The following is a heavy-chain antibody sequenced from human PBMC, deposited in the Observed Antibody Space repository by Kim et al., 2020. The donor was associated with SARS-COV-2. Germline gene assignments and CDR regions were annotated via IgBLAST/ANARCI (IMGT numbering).Heavy chain of an antibody. CDR3: ASYYDSSGVFDY. V-gene: IGHV4-31*02. Sequence: SYNPSLKSRVSISVDPSENQFSLKLSSVTAADTAVYYCASYYDSSGVFDYWGQGTLVTVSS. D-gene: IGHD3-22*01. J-gene: IGHJ4*02.